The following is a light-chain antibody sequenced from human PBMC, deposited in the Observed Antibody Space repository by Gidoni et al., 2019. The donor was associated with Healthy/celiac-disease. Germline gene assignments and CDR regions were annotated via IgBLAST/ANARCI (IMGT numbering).Light chain of an antibody. V-gene: IGLV1-44*01. CDR2: SNN. Sequence: SVLTQPPSASGPPGQRVTISCSGSSSNIGSNTVNWYQQLPGTAPKLLIYSNNQRPSGVSDRFSGSKSGTSASLAISGLQSEDEADYYCAAWDDSLNGVVFGGGTKLTVL. CDR1: SSNIGSNT. CDR3: AAWDDSLNGVV. J-gene: IGLJ2*01.